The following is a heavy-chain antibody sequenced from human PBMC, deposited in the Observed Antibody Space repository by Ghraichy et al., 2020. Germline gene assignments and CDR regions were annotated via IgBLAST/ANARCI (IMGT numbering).Heavy chain of an antibody. D-gene: IGHD6-6*01. CDR3: ARVEYSSSSDESDF. Sequence: GGSLRLSCAASGFTFSSYWMSWVRQAPGKGLEWVANINPEETYKDYVDSVKGWFTISRDNAKNSLSLQMNSLRVEDTAVYYCARVEYSSSSDESDFWGQGTLVTVSS. V-gene: IGHV3-7*01. J-gene: IGHJ4*02. CDR2: INPEETYK. CDR1: GFTFSSYW.